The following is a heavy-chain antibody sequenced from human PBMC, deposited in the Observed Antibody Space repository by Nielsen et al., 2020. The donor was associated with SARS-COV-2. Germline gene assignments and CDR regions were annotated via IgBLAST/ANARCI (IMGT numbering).Heavy chain of an antibody. V-gene: IGHV4-34*01. CDR2: IDHSGST. D-gene: IGHD3-22*01. CDR3: ARQGGGYYDSSGYHSNYYFDY. J-gene: IGHJ4*02. CDR1: AGSFSGYY. Sequence: SETLSLTCAVYAGSFSGYYWTWIRQSPGKGLEWIGEIDHSGSTNYNPSLKSRVTISVDTSKTRFSLKLTSVTAADTAVYYCARQGGGYYDSSGYHSNYYFDYWGQGSLVSVSS.